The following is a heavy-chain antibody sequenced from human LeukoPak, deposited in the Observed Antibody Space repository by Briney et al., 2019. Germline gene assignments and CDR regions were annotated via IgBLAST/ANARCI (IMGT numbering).Heavy chain of an antibody. Sequence: PSDTLSLTRTVSGGSISRYYWMWMRQPPGKGLEWMGYIYYSGSTNYNPSLKSRCTISVDTSKNQFSLKLSSVTDADTAVYYCARGDILTGYYFGYWGQGTLVTVSS. CDR2: IYYSGST. V-gene: IGHV4-59*08. CDR3: ARGDILTGYYFGY. CDR1: GGSISRYY. J-gene: IGHJ4*02. D-gene: IGHD3-9*01.